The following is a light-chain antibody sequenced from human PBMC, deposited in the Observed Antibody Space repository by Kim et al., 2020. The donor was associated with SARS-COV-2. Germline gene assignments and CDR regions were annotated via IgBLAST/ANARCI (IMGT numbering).Light chain of an antibody. CDR3: QQANSFPPT. J-gene: IGKJ4*01. CDR2: SAS. V-gene: IGKV1-12*01. Sequence: DIQMTQSPSSVSASVGDRVTITCRASQDISNWLAWYQQSPGKAPNLLIYSASSLHRGVPSRFSGSGSGTDFTLTISSLQPEDFATYYCQQANSFPPTFGGGTKVDIK. CDR1: QDISNW.